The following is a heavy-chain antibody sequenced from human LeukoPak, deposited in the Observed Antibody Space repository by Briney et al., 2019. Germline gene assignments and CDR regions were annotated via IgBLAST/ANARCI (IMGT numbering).Heavy chain of an antibody. CDR2: ISYDGSNK. J-gene: IGHJ5*02. CDR3: AKDDVVAATSPYNWFDP. V-gene: IGHV3-30*18. Sequence: GGSLRLSCAAPGFTFSSYGMHWVRQAPGKGLEWVAVISYDGSNKYYADSVKGRFTISRDNSKNTLYLQMNSLRAEDTAVYYCAKDDVVAATSPYNWFDPWGQGTLVTVSS. CDR1: GFTFSSYG. D-gene: IGHD2-15*01.